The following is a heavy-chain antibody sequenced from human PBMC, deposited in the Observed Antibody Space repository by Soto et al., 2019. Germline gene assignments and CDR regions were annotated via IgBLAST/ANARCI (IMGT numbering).Heavy chain of an antibody. CDR1: GGSISSGDYY. V-gene: IGHV4-30-4*01. Sequence: SETLSLTCTVSGGSISSGDYYWSWIRQPPGKGLEWIGYIYNSGNTFYNPSLKSRATISVDASKNQFSLKLTSVTAADTAVYYCARDLGYYDSSGYYLPNWFDPWGQGTLVTVSS. D-gene: IGHD3-22*01. CDR3: ARDLGYYDSSGYYLPNWFDP. CDR2: IYNSGNT. J-gene: IGHJ5*02.